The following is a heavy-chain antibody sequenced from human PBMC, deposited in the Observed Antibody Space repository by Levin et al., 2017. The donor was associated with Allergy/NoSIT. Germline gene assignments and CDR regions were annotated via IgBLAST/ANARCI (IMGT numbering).Heavy chain of an antibody. D-gene: IGHD3-22*01. Sequence: GESLKISCAASGFTFSDHYMDWVRQAPGKGLEWVGRTRNKANSYTTEYAASVKGRFTISRDDSKNSLYLQMNSLKTEDTAVYYCARDLSMIVVPNQDWGQGTLVTVSS. CDR2: TRNKANSYTT. CDR1: GFTFSDHY. CDR3: ARDLSMIVVPNQD. V-gene: IGHV3-72*01. J-gene: IGHJ4*02.